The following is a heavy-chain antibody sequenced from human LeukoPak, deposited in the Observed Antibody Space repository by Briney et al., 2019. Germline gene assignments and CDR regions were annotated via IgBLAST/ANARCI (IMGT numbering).Heavy chain of an antibody. J-gene: IGHJ5*02. CDR2: INESGST. CDR3: ASHYYDSSGYHNWFDP. Sequence: SETLSLNCAVSGGSFNGYYCNWIRQPPGKGLEWIGEINESGSTNYNSSLKSRLTISLDTSKNQCSLRLSSVTAADTAVYYCASHYYDSSGYHNWFDPWGQGTLVTVSS. CDR1: GGSFNGYY. V-gene: IGHV4-34*01. D-gene: IGHD3-22*01.